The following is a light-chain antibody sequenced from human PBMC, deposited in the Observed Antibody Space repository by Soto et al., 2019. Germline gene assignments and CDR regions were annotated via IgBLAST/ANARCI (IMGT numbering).Light chain of an antibody. J-gene: IGLJ2*01. CDR2: DVS. V-gene: IGLV2-11*01. CDR1: SSDVGGYNT. Sequence: QSALTQPRSVSESPGQSVTISCTGTSSDVGGYNTVSWYQQHPGKAPKVIIYDVSKRPSGVPDRFSGSKSGNTASLTISGLQADDEADYYCCSYAGSYSFVLFGGGTKLTVL. CDR3: CSYAGSYSFVL.